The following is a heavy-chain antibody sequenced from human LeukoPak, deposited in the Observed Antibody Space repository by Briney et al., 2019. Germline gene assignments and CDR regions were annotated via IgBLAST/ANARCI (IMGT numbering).Heavy chain of an antibody. CDR1: GFSSRGYS. V-gene: IGHV3-48*04. D-gene: IGHD3-9*01. CDR3: AREREGPLRHFPSVFDY. Sequence: GGSLRLSCAASGFSSRGYSMNWVRQAPGKGLEWVSYISSSSSTIYYADSVKGRFTISRDNAKNSLYLQMNSLRAEDTAVYYCAREREGPLRHFPSVFDYWGQGTLVTASS. J-gene: IGHJ4*02. CDR2: ISSSSSTI.